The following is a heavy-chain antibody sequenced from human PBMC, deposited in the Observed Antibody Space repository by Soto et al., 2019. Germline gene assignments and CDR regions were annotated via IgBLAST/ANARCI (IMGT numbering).Heavy chain of an antibody. J-gene: IGHJ6*02. CDR3: AKDSRVYAVGYGMDV. V-gene: IGHV3-30*18. Sequence: PGGSLRLSCAASGFTFSTYGMYWVRQAPGKGLEWVTFISYDGSHKYYADSAKGRFSISRDDSKNTLYLQMNSLRAEDTAVYYCAKDSRVYAVGYGMDVWGQGTTVTVSS. CDR1: GFTFSTYG. D-gene: IGHD2-8*01. CDR2: ISYDGSHK.